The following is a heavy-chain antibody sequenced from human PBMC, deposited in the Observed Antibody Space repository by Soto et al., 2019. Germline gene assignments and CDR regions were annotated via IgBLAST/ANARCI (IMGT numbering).Heavy chain of an antibody. J-gene: IGHJ4*02. Sequence: GGSLRLSCAASGFTFSSYSMNWVRQAPGKGLEWVSSISSSSSYIYYADSVKGRFIISRDNAKNSLYLQMNSLRAEDTAVYYCARHGSSGYYSDYWGQGTLVTVSS. CDR1: GFTFSSYS. CDR2: ISSSSSYI. V-gene: IGHV3-21*01. D-gene: IGHD3-22*01. CDR3: ARHGSSGYYSDY.